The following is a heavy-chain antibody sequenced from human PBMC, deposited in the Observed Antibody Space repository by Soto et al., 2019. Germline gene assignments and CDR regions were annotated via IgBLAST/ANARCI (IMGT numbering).Heavy chain of an antibody. D-gene: IGHD6-19*01. J-gene: IGHJ4*02. CDR3: ASREVPYSSGWYNYFDY. Sequence: ASVKVSCKASGYAFTSYGISYLRQAPGQALEWMGWISLYNGNTKYSQKFQGRVTITRDTSASTAYMELSSLRSEDTAVYYCASREVPYSSGWYNYFDYWGQGTLVTVSS. CDR1: GYAFTSYG. CDR2: ISLYNGNT. V-gene: IGHV1-18*04.